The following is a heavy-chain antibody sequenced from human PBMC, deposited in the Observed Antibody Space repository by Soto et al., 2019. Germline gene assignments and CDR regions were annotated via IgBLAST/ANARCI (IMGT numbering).Heavy chain of an antibody. CDR3: AKDYGSRAEYFQH. J-gene: IGHJ1*01. CDR2: ISGSGGST. Sequence: PGRSLRLSYAASGFTFSSYAMSWVRQAPGKGLEWVSAISGSGGSTYYADSVKGRFTISRDNSKNTLYLQMNSLRAEDTAVYYGAKDYGSRAEYFQHWGQGTLVTVSS. CDR1: GFTFSSYA. D-gene: IGHD1-26*01. V-gene: IGHV3-23*01.